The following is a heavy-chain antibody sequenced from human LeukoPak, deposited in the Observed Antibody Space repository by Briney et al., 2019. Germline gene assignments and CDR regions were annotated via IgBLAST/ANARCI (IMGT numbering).Heavy chain of an antibody. V-gene: IGHV3-23*01. J-gene: IGHJ4*02. CDR1: GFTFSSYA. CDR3: ANQYYYGSGSPKRRYYFDY. Sequence: PGGSLRLSCAASGFTFSSYAMSWVRQAPGKGLEWVSAISGSGGSTYYADSVEGRFTISRDNSKNTLYLQMNSLRVEDTAVYYCANQYYYGSGSPKRRYYFDYWGQGTLVTVSS. D-gene: IGHD3-10*01. CDR2: ISGSGGST.